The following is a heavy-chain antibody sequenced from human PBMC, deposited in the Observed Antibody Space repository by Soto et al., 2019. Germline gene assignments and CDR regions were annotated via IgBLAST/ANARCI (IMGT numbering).Heavy chain of an antibody. CDR3: ARDSYSSSSSYYFDY. Sequence: SETLSLTCTVSGGSISSYYWSWIRQPPGKGLEWIGYIYYSGSTNYNPSLKSRVTISVDTSKNQFSLKLGSVTAADTAVYYCARDSYSSSSSYYFDYWGQGTLVTVSS. CDR2: IYYSGST. J-gene: IGHJ4*02. V-gene: IGHV4-59*01. CDR1: GGSISSYY. D-gene: IGHD6-6*01.